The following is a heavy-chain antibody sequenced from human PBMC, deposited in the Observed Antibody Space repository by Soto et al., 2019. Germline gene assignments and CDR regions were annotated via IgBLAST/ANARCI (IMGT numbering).Heavy chain of an antibody. V-gene: IGHV3-11*01. CDR3: ARKSRDYGDYFDY. CDR2: ISSSGSTI. Sequence: GGSLRLSCAASGFTFSDYYMSWIRQAPGKGLEWVSYISSSGSTIYYADSVKGRFTISRDNAKNSLDLQMNSLRAEDTAVYYCARKSRDYGDYFDYWGQGTLVTVSS. CDR1: GFTFSDYY. D-gene: IGHD4-17*01. J-gene: IGHJ4*02.